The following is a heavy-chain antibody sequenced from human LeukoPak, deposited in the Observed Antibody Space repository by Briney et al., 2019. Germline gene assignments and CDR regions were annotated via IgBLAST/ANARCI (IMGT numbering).Heavy chain of an antibody. J-gene: IGHJ4*02. CDR2: IFYSGST. V-gene: IGHV4-39*01. CDR3: ARHYDRFVFDY. CDR1: GGSISTSNYY. D-gene: IGHD3-10*01. Sequence: SETLSLTCTVSGGSISTSNYYWGWIRQPPGKGLEWIGTIFYSGSTYYNPSLKSRVTISVDTSKNQFSLKLSSVTAADTAVYYCARHYDRFVFDYWGQGTLVTVSS.